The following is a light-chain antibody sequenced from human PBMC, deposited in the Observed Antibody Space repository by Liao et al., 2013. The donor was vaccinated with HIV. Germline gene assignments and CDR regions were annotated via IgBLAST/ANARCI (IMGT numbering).Light chain of an antibody. CDR1: KLGEKY. CDR2: EDN. V-gene: IGLV3-1*01. CDR3: QAWDSSTPLYV. J-gene: IGLJ1*01. Sequence: SYELTQPPSVSVSPGQTASITCSGHKLGEKYASWYQQKPGQSPVLVIYEDNKRPSGIPERFSGSNSGNTATLTISGTQAMDEADYYCQAWDSSTPLYVFGTGTKVTVL.